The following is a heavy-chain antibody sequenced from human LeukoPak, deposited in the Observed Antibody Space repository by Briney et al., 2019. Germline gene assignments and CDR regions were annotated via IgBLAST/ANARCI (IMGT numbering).Heavy chain of an antibody. CDR1: GYTFTGYY. V-gene: IGHV1-2*02. Sequence: ASVKVSCKASGYTFTGYYMHWVRQAPGQGLEWMGWINPNSGGTNYAQKFQGRVTMTRDTSISTAYMELSRLRSDDTAVYYCARDQAITIFGVVTNYFDYWGQGTLVTVSS. CDR3: ARDQAITIFGVVTNYFDY. CDR2: INPNSGGT. J-gene: IGHJ4*02. D-gene: IGHD3-3*01.